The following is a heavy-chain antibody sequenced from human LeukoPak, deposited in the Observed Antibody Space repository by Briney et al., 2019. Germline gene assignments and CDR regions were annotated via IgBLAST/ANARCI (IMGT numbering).Heavy chain of an antibody. CDR3: ARGIVYGSGSPFYYYYMDV. CDR1: GGTFSSYV. V-gene: IGHV1-69*06. CDR2: IIPIFGTA. J-gene: IGHJ6*03. D-gene: IGHD3-10*01. Sequence: ASVKVSCKASGGTFSSYVISWVRQAPGQGLEWMGGIIPIFGTANYAQKFQGRVTITADKSTSTAYMELSSLRSEDTAVYYCARGIVYGSGSPFYYYYMDVWGKGTTVTVSS.